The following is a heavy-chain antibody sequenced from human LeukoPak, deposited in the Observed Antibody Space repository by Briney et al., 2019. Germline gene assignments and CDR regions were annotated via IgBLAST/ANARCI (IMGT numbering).Heavy chain of an antibody. CDR1: GFTFSSYS. Sequence: GGSLRLSRAPSGFTFSSYSRNWVRQAPGKGLEWVSSISSSSSYIYYADSVKGRFTISRDNAKNSLYLQMKSLRAEDTAVYYCARGLDIVATITHIDYWGKGALVTAST. CDR3: ARGLDIVATITHIDY. V-gene: IGHV3-21*01. J-gene: IGHJ4*02. D-gene: IGHD5-12*01. CDR2: ISSSSSYI.